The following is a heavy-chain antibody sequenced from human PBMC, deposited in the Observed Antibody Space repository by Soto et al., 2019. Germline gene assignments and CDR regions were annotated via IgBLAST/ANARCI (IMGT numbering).Heavy chain of an antibody. Sequence: GSLRLSCTASGFTFGDYAMSWVRQAPGKGLEWVGFIRSKAYGGTTEYAASVKGRFTISRDDSKSIAYLQMNSLKTEDTAVYYCTRDRTQDTAMVDAFDIWGQGTMVTVSS. V-gene: IGHV3-49*04. J-gene: IGHJ3*02. CDR2: IRSKAYGGTT. CDR3: TRDRTQDTAMVDAFDI. D-gene: IGHD5-18*01. CDR1: GFTFGDYA.